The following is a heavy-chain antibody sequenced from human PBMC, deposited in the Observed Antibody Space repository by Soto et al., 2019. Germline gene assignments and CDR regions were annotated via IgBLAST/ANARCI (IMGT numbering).Heavy chain of an antibody. J-gene: IGHJ6*02. CDR3: ARGVGYSGYAIYYYYYYGMDV. Sequence: PSETLSLTCAVYGGSFSGYYWSWIRQPPGKGLEWIGEINHSGSTNYNPSLKSRVTISVDTSKNQFSLKLSSVTAADTAVYYCARGVGYSGYAIYYYYYYGMDVWGQGTTVTVSS. V-gene: IGHV4-34*01. CDR1: GGSFSGYY. D-gene: IGHD5-12*01. CDR2: INHSGST.